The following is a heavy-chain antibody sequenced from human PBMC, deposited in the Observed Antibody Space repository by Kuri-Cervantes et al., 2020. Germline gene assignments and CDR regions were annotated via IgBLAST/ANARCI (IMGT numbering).Heavy chain of an antibody. CDR1: GFTVSSNY. CDR3: ARGGFLDILTGLRGTDAFDI. CDR2: IWYDGSNK. V-gene: IGHV3-33*08. D-gene: IGHD3-9*01. J-gene: IGHJ3*02. Sequence: GESLKISCAASGFTVSSNYMSWVRQAPGKGLEWVAVIWYDGSNKYYADSVKGRFTISRDNSKNTLYLQMNSLRAEDTAVYYCARGGFLDILTGLRGTDAFDIWGQGTMVTVSS.